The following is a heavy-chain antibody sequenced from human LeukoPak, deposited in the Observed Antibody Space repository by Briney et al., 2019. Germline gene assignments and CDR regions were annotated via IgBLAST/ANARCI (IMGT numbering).Heavy chain of an antibody. D-gene: IGHD2-2*01. CDR3: ARGGRYCCSTSCYGSVVPNWFDS. Sequence: GASVKVSCKASGYTFTGYYMHWVRQAPGQGLEWMGWINPNSGGTNYAQKFQGRVTMTRDTSISTAYMELSRLRSDDTAVYYCARGGRYCCSTSCYGSVVPNWFDSWGQGTLVTVSS. V-gene: IGHV1-2*02. CDR1: GYTFTGYY. CDR2: INPNSGGT. J-gene: IGHJ5*01.